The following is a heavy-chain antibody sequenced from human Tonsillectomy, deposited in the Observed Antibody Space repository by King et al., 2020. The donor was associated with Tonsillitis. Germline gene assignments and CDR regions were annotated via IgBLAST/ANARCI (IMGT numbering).Heavy chain of an antibody. D-gene: IGHD1-14*01. V-gene: IGHV3-9*01. CDR2: ISWNSGTR. CDR1: GFTFDDYA. Sequence: QLVQSGGGLVQPGRSLRLSCAASGFTFDDYAMHWVRQAPGKGLEWVSGISWNSGTRGYADSVKGRFTISRDNAKNSLYLQMSSLRAEDTALYYCAKGNRADYYYGMDVWGQGTTVTVSS. J-gene: IGHJ6*02. CDR3: AKGNRADYYYGMDV.